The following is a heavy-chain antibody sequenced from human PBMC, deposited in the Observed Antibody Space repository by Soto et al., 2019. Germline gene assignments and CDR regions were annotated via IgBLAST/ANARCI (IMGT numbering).Heavy chain of an antibody. CDR2: MYPGDSDT. Sequence: GESLKISCKGFGYSFSSYWIVLVRQMSGKGLEWMGMMYPGDSDTRYSPSFQGQVTISADKSISTAYLQWSSLKASDTAMYYCARVEAVDDYYYYGMDVWGQGTTVTVSS. D-gene: IGHD6-19*01. CDR3: ARVEAVDDYYYYGMDV. V-gene: IGHV5-51*01. CDR1: GYSFSSYW. J-gene: IGHJ6*02.